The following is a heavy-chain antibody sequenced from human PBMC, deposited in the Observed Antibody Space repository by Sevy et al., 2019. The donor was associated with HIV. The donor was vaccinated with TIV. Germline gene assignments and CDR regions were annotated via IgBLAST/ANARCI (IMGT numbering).Heavy chain of an antibody. Sequence: GGSLRLSCAASGFTFSSYGMHWVRQAPGKGLEWVAFIRYDGSNKYYADSVKGRFTISRDNSKNTLYLQMNSLKTEDTAVYYCTTGDPYNRYGYMRPYFFDYWGQGTLVTVSS. CDR3: TTGDPYNRYGYMRPYFFDY. CDR1: GFTFSSYG. J-gene: IGHJ4*02. CDR2: IRYDGSNK. D-gene: IGHD5-18*01. V-gene: IGHV3-30*02.